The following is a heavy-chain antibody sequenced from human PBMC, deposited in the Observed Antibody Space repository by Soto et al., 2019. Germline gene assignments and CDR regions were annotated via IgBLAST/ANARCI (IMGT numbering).Heavy chain of an antibody. J-gene: IGHJ4*02. CDR1: GYNFTSYW. D-gene: IGHD2-2*01. CDR3: VIRLQCSSTGSFYFGY. CDR2: IYPGDSDT. V-gene: IGHV5-51*01. Sequence: PGEALKISCKGSGYNFTSYWIAWVRQMPGKGLECMGIIYPGDSDTRYSPSFQGQVTISADKSISTAYLQWSSLKASDTSMYYCVIRLQCSSTGSFYFGYRGQGTLGPGSS.